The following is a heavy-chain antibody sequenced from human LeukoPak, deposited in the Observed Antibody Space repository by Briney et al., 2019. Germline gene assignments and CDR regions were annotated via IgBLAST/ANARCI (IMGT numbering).Heavy chain of an antibody. Sequence: AALKVSCMASGYTFTSYDINWVRQATGQGLEWMGWMNPNSGNTGYARKFQGRVTMTRNTSISTAYMELSSLRSEDTAVYYCARNYGSGSYKIWFDPWGQGTLVTVSS. V-gene: IGHV1-8*01. CDR3: ARNYGSGSYKIWFDP. CDR2: MNPNSGNT. D-gene: IGHD3-10*01. CDR1: GYTFTSYD. J-gene: IGHJ5*02.